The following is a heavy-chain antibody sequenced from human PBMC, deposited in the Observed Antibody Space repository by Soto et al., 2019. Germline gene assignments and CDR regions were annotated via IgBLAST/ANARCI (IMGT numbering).Heavy chain of an antibody. D-gene: IGHD5-12*01. Sequence: PWGSLRLSCAASGFTFSSYAMHWVRQAPGKGLGWVAVISYDGSNKYYADSVKGRFAISRDNSKNTLYLQMNSLRAEDTAVYYCATTGKIRYSGYDLDYYGMDVWGQGTTVTVSS. V-gene: IGHV3-30*09. CDR3: ATTGKIRYSGYDLDYYGMDV. CDR2: ISYDGSNK. CDR1: GFTFSSYA. J-gene: IGHJ6*02.